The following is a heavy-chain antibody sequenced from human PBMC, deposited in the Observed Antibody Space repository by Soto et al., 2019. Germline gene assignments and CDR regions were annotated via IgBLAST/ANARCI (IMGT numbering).Heavy chain of an antibody. CDR3: AKEQKVRESSPVDL. V-gene: IGHV3-23*01. CDR2: ITGSGGTT. J-gene: IGHJ5*02. CDR1: GFTSSNYV. D-gene: IGHD1-26*01. Sequence: GGSLRLSCEGSGFTSSNYVMSWVRQAPGKGLEWVSGITGSGGTTFYADSVKGQFAISRDNSKNTLYLQMNGLRVEDTAVYYCAKEQKVRESSPVDLWGQGTLVTVSS.